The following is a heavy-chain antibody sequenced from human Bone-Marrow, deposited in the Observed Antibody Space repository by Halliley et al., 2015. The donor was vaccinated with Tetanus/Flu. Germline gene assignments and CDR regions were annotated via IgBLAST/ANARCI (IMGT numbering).Heavy chain of an antibody. Sequence: TLSLTCSVSGDSISSYYWSWIRQPPGKGLEWIAYIHDIGHTNYNPSLKSRVTISEDTSKNQFSLKLRSATAADTAVYYCARGGWRRQRNWFDPRGQGTLVTVSS. J-gene: IGHJ5*02. CDR3: ARGGWRRQRNWFDP. D-gene: IGHD6-19*01. V-gene: IGHV4-59*12. CDR1: GDSISSYY. CDR2: IHDIGHT.